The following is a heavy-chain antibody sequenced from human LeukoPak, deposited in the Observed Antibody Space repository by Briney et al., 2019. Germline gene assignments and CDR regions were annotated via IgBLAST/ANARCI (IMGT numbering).Heavy chain of an antibody. CDR2: ISGSGGST. CDR3: ARDSSSWNWFDP. J-gene: IGHJ5*02. V-gene: IGHV3-23*01. D-gene: IGHD2-2*01. Sequence: GGSLRLSCAASGFTFSSYAMSWVRQAPGKGLEWVSAISGSGGSTYYADSVKGRFTISRDNSKNTLYLQMNSLRGEDTALYYCARDSSSWNWFDPWGQGTLVTVSS. CDR1: GFTFSSYA.